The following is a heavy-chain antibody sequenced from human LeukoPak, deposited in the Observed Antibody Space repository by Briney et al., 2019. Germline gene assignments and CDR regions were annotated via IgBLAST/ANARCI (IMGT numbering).Heavy chain of an antibody. Sequence: PSETLSLTCTVSGGSISSSSYYWGWIRQPPGKGLEWIGSIYYSGSTYYNPSLKSRVTISVDTSKNQFSLKLNSVTAADTAVYYCARDLGSVTGTTNWFDPWGQGTLVTVSS. CDR2: IYYSGST. D-gene: IGHD1-7*01. CDR1: GGSISSSSYY. CDR3: ARDLGSVTGTTNWFDP. V-gene: IGHV4-39*07. J-gene: IGHJ5*02.